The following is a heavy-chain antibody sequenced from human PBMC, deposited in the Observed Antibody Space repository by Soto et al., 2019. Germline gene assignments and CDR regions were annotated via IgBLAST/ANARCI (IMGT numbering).Heavy chain of an antibody. CDR2: IYYSGST. J-gene: IGHJ4*02. CDR3: AKGISTGGVGGFFGG. V-gene: IGHV4-31*03. CDR1: GGSISSGGYC. Sequence: QVQLQESGPGLVKPSQTLSLTSTVSGGSISSGGYCWSRIRQHPGNGLEWIGYIYYSGSTYYNPSYKSGFTISADPSKNLSSLKRGSVPAADTAVYSWAKGISTGGVGGFFGGWGQGTLVTVSS. D-gene: IGHD3-16*01.